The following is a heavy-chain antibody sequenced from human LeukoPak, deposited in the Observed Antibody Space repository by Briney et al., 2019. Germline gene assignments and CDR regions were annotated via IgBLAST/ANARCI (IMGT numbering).Heavy chain of an antibody. Sequence: GGSLRLSCAASGFTFSTFSMNWVRQAPGKGLEWVSSIDSSGSYPFHADSLKGRFTISRDNAKSSLYLQMNSLRVEGTAVYYCARELVRRQDLDCWGQGTLVTVSS. D-gene: IGHD1-26*01. CDR2: IDSSGSYP. V-gene: IGHV3-21*01. CDR1: GFTFSTFS. CDR3: ARELVRRQDLDC. J-gene: IGHJ4*02.